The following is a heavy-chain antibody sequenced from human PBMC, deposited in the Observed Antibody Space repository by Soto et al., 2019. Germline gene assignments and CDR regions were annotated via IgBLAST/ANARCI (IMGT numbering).Heavy chain of an antibody. CDR3: AWRTGRTYGDYYLRF. CDR2: MNPNSGNT. Sequence: ASVKVSCKASGYTFTSYDINWVRQATGQGLEWMGWMNPNSGNTGYAQKFQGRVTMTRNTSISTAYMELSSLGSEDTAVYYCAWRTGRTYGDYYLRFWAQGNLVTVSS. CDR1: GYTFTSYD. J-gene: IGHJ4*02. V-gene: IGHV1-8*01. D-gene: IGHD4-17*01.